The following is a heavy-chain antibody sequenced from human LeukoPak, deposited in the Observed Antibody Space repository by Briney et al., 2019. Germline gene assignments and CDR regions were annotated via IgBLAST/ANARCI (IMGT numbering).Heavy chain of an antibody. CDR1: GGSISSSSYY. CDR3: ARKSYFGRASMDV. J-gene: IGHJ6*02. CDR2: IYYSGST. Sequence: PSETLSLTCTVSGGSISSSSYYWGWIRQPPGKGLEWIGSIYYSGSTYYSPSLKSRVTISVDTSKNQFSLTLSSVTAADTAVYYCARKSYFGRASMDVWGQGTTVTFSS. V-gene: IGHV4-39*01. D-gene: IGHD3-10*01.